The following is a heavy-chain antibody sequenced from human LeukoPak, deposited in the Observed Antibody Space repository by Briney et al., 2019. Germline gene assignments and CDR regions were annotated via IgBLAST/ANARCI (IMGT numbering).Heavy chain of an antibody. Sequence: GGSLRLSCAASGFIFSSYWMGWVRQAPGKGLEWVANIKRDGSEKYYVDSVKGRFTISRDNAQNSLYLQMNSLRAEDTAVYYCARDKEAAVDFWSGYYPLWGQGTRVTVSS. CDR2: IKRDGSEK. CDR1: GFIFSSYW. J-gene: IGHJ4*02. V-gene: IGHV3-7*01. D-gene: IGHD3-3*01. CDR3: ARDKEAAVDFWSGYYPL.